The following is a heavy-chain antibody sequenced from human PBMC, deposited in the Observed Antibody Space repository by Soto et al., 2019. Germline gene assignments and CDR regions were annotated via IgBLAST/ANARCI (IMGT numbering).Heavy chain of an antibody. J-gene: IGHJ6*02. Sequence: GGSLRLSCAASGFTFSSYGMHWVRRAPGKGLEWVAVISYDGSNKYYADSVKGRFTISRDNSKNTLYLQMNSLRAEDTAVYYCAKDGASYYYYGMDVWGQGTTVTVSS. CDR3: AKDGASYYYYGMDV. CDR1: GFTFSSYG. V-gene: IGHV3-30*18. D-gene: IGHD3-10*01. CDR2: ISYDGSNK.